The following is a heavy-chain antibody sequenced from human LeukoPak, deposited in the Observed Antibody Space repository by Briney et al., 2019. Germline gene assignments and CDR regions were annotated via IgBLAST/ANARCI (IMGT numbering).Heavy chain of an antibody. J-gene: IGHJ5*02. CDR3: AKDRGVTWFDP. D-gene: IGHD3-10*01. Sequence: PGGSLRLSCAASGFTFSSYGMHWVRQAPGKGLEWVAVISFDGSNKYYADSVKGRFTTSRDNSKNTLYLQMNSLRAGDTAVYYCAKDRGVTWFDPWGQGTLVTVSS. CDR1: GFTFSSYG. CDR2: ISFDGSNK. V-gene: IGHV3-30*18.